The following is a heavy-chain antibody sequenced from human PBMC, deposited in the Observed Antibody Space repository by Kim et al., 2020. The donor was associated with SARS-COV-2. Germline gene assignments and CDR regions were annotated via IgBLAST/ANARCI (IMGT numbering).Heavy chain of an antibody. CDR3: AKDSCGGNWCDLDY. D-gene: IGHD2-21*02. Sequence: ADSVKGRFTISRDNSKNSLYLQMNSLRTEDTALYYCAKDSCGGNWCDLDYWGQGTLVTVSS. J-gene: IGHJ4*02. V-gene: IGHV3-43*01.